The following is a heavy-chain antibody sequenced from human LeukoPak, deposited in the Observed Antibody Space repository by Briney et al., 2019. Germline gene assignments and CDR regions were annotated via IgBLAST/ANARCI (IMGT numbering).Heavy chain of an antibody. V-gene: IGHV3-53*01. J-gene: IGHJ4*02. CDR3: ARCDSSRWNGIDY. CDR2: IYSGGST. CDR1: GFTVSSNY. D-gene: IGHD6-13*01. Sequence: PGGSLRLSCAASGFTVSSNYMSWVRQAPGKGLEWVSVIYSGGSTYYADSVKGRFTISRDNSKNTLYLQMNSLRAEDTAVYYCARCDSSRWNGIDYWGQGTLVTVSP.